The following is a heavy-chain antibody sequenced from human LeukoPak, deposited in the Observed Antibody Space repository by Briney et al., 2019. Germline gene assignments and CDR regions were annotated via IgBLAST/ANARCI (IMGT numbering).Heavy chain of an antibody. CDR3: AGHYYDSSRGFDL. V-gene: IGHV3-20*04. J-gene: IGHJ5*02. D-gene: IGHD3-22*01. CDR1: GFKFDDYG. Sequence: GGSLRLSCAASGFKFDDYGMSWVRQAPGKGLEWVCDINWNGAWTGYADSVKGRFTISRDNAKNSLYLQMNSLRAEDTALYYCAGHYYDSSRGFDLWGQGTLVTVSA. CDR2: INWNGAWT.